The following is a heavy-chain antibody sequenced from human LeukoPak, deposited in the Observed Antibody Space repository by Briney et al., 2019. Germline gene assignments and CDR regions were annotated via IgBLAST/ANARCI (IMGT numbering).Heavy chain of an antibody. Sequence: SETLSLTCTVSGGSISSYYWGWIRQPPGKGLEWIGYMYYSGSTNYNPSLKSRVTISVDTSKNQFSLKLNSVTAADTAVYYCARVRNYYDSSGYYYYYYGMDVWAKGPRSPSP. CDR1: GGSISSYY. V-gene: IGHV4-59*01. D-gene: IGHD3-22*01. CDR2: MYYSGST. CDR3: ARVRNYYDSSGYYYYYYGMDV. J-gene: IGHJ6*02.